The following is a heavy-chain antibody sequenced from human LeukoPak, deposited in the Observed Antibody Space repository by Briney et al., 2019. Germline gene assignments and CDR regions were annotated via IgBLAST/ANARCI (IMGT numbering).Heavy chain of an antibody. V-gene: IGHV4-39*01. CDR1: GGSINSGDYY. J-gene: IGHJ5*02. Sequence: PSETLSLTCTVSGGSINSGDYYWGWIRQPPGKGLEWIGTIYYSGTTYYNSSLKSRIVISVDTSKNQFSLNLTSVTAADTAVYYCAAIFGGDLFDPWGQGTLVTVSS. CDR3: AAIFGGDLFDP. CDR2: IYYSGTT. D-gene: IGHD3-3*01.